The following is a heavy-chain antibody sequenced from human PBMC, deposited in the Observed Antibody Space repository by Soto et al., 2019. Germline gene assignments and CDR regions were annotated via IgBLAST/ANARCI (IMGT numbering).Heavy chain of an antibody. CDR1: GFTFSNYW. CDR2: IKQDGTEK. J-gene: IGHJ4*02. D-gene: IGHD5-12*01. V-gene: IGHV3-7*01. Sequence: EVQVMESGGGLVQPGGSLRLSCAASGFTFSNYWMSWVRQAPGKGLEWVANIKQDGTEKNYVDSVRGRFTISRDNAKNSLDLQMNSLTAEDTAVYYCASVAIWGQGTLVSVSS. CDR3: ASVAI.